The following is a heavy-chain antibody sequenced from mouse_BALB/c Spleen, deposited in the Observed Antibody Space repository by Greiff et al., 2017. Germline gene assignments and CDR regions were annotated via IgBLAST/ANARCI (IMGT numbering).Heavy chain of an antibody. CDR1: GYSITSDYA. CDR3: AGYYYGSSYAMDY. Sequence: EVQGVESGPGLVKPSQSLSLTCTVTGYSITSDYAWNWIRQFPGNKLEWMGYISYSGSTSYNPSLKSRISITRDTSKNQFFLQLNSVTTEDTATYYCAGYYYGSSYAMDYWGQGTSVTVAS. D-gene: IGHD1-1*01. V-gene: IGHV3-2*02. J-gene: IGHJ4*01. CDR2: ISYSGST.